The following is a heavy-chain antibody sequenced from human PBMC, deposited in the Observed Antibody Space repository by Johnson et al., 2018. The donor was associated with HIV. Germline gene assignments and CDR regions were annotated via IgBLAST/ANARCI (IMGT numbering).Heavy chain of an antibody. V-gene: IGHV3-30*02. Sequence: VQLVESGGGVVQPGGSLRLSCAASGFTFSSYGMHWVRQAPGKGLEWVAFIRYDGSNKYYADSVKGRFTISRDNSKNTLYLQMNSLRAEDTAVYYCARVALVVYAFDIWGQGTMVTVSS. J-gene: IGHJ3*02. CDR2: IRYDGSNK. CDR1: GFTFSSYG. D-gene: IGHD2-15*01. CDR3: ARVALVVYAFDI.